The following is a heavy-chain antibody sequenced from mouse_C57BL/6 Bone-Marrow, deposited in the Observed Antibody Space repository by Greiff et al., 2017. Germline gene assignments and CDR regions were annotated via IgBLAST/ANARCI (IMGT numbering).Heavy chain of an antibody. Sequence: QVQLQQPGAELVKPGASVKMSCKASGYTFTSYWITWVKQRPGQGLEWIGDIYPGRGSTTYNEKFKSKATLTVATSSSTAYMLHSSQTSEDSAVYYCANALLWYFDVWGTGTTVTVSS. CDR2: IYPGRGST. CDR3: ANALLWYFDV. CDR1: GYTFTSYW. D-gene: IGHD3-3*01. V-gene: IGHV1-55*01. J-gene: IGHJ1*03.